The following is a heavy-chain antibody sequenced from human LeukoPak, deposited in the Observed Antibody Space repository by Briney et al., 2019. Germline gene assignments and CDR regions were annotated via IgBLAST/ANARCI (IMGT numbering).Heavy chain of an antibody. CDR1: GGSISSYY. Sequence: SETLSLTCTVSGGSISSYYWSWIRQPPGKGLEWIGYIYYSGSTYYNPSLKSRVTISVDTSKNQFSLKLSSVTAADTAVYYCARDLDYDRISNWFDPWGQGTLVTVSS. J-gene: IGHJ5*02. CDR3: ARDLDYDRISNWFDP. CDR2: IYYSGST. D-gene: IGHD3-16*01. V-gene: IGHV4-59*12.